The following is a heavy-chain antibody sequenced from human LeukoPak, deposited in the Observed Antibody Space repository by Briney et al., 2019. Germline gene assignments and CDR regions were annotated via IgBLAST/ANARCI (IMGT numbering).Heavy chain of an antibody. D-gene: IGHD5-12*01. CDR1: GAFISNHH. J-gene: IGHJ4*02. Sequence: SETLSLICSVSGAFISNHHWSWIRQPAGKGLEWIVRVYSSGDTTYNPSLKSRVTISVDKSKSQFSLRLTSVTAADTAVYYCARDKVANDYWGQGTLVTVAS. CDR2: VYSSGDT. CDR3: ARDKVANDY. V-gene: IGHV4-4*07.